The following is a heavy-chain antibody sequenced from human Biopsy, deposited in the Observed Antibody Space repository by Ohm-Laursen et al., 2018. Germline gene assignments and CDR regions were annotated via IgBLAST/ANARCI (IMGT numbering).Heavy chain of an antibody. CDR1: GKAFSDYQ. Sequence: GTLSLTCAVFGKAFSDYQWSWIRQPPGEGLEWIGQINQAGTTNYNPSLKSRVSISADASKYEFSLRLTSVTAADTAVYLCGNEVHGRDYWGLGAQVTVSS. CDR2: INQAGTT. V-gene: IGHV4-34*01. CDR3: GNEVHGRDY. D-gene: IGHD2-15*01. J-gene: IGHJ4*02.